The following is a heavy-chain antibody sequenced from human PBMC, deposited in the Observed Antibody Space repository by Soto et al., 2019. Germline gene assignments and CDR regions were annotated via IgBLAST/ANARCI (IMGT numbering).Heavy chain of an antibody. CDR1: GFTFSSYS. D-gene: IGHD3-3*01. CDR2: ISSSSSTI. V-gene: IGHV3-48*02. J-gene: IGHJ6*02. Sequence: LRLSCAASGFTFSSYSMNWVRQAPGKGLEWVSYISSSSSTIYYADSVKGRFTISRDNAKNSLYLQMNSLRDEDTAVYYCAREELTIFGVDVARYGMDVWGQGTTVTVSS. CDR3: AREELTIFGVDVARYGMDV.